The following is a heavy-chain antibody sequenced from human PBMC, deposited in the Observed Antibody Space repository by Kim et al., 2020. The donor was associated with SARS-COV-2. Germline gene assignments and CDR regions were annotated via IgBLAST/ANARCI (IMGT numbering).Heavy chain of an antibody. CDR1: GFTFSSYG. CDR3: AKEFRDTAMVIFDY. CDR2: ISYDGSNT. D-gene: IGHD5-18*01. Sequence: GGSLRLSCAASGFTFSSYGMHWVRQAPGKGLEWVAVISYDGSNTYYADSVKGRFTISRDNSKNTLYLQMNSLRAEDTAVYYCAKEFRDTAMVIFDYWGQGTLVTVSS. V-gene: IGHV3-30*18. J-gene: IGHJ4*02.